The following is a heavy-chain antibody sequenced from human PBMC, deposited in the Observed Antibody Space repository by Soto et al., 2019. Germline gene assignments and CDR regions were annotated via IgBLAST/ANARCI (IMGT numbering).Heavy chain of an antibody. CDR2: IKEDGSEK. CDR3: ARDQPGPTSY. J-gene: IGHJ4*02. CDR1: GFTLSSYW. V-gene: IGHV3-7*01. Sequence: LRLSCGGSGFTLSSYWMSWVRQAPGKGLEWVAIIKEDGSEKYYVDSVKGRFTISRDNAKNSLYLQMNSLRAEDTAVYYCARDQPGPTSYWGQGTLVTVSS.